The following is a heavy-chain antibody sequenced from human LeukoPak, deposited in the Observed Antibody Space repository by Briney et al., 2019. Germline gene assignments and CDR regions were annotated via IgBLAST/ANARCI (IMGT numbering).Heavy chain of an antibody. CDR1: GFTFSSYA. V-gene: IGHV3-23*01. Sequence: GGSLRLSCAASGFTFSSYAMSWVRQAPGKGLEWVSATSGSGGSTYYADSVKGRFTISRDNSKNTLYLQMNSLRAEDTAVYYCAKDTYTQLGYCSDYWGQGTLVTVSS. D-gene: IGHD2-15*01. CDR3: AKDTYTQLGYCSDY. J-gene: IGHJ4*02. CDR2: TSGSGGST.